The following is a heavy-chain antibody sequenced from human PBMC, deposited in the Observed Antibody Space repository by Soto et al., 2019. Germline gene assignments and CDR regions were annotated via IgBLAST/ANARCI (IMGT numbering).Heavy chain of an antibody. D-gene: IGHD2-15*01. J-gene: IGHJ6*02. V-gene: IGHV1-18*01. CDR3: ARDRPKGYCSGGSCLYYYGMDV. CDR1: GYTFTNYG. CDR2: ISAYNGNT. Sequence: ASVKVSCKASGYTFTNYGIIWVRQAPGQGLEWMGWISAYNGNTNYAQKLQGRVTMTTDTSTSTAYMELRSLRSDDTAVYYCARDRPKGYCSGGSCLYYYGMDVWGQGTTVTVSS.